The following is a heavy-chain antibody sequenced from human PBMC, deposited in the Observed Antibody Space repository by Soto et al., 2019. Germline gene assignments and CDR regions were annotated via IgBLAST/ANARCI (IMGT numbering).Heavy chain of an antibody. Sequence: PGGSLRLSCAASGFTFSSYAMSWVRQAPGKGLEWVSAISGSGGSTYYADSVKGRFTISRDNSKNTLYLQMNSLRAEDTAVYYCAKALSGWYWYGGNSFDYWGQGTLVTVSS. V-gene: IGHV3-23*01. CDR3: AKALSGWYWYGGNSFDY. D-gene: IGHD6-19*01. CDR2: ISGSGGST. CDR1: GFTFSSYA. J-gene: IGHJ4*02.